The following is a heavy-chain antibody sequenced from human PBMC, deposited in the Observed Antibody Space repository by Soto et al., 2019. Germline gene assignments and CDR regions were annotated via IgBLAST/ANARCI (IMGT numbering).Heavy chain of an antibody. J-gene: IGHJ4*02. CDR1: GFTFSSFG. D-gene: IGHD4-17*01. Sequence: QVLLVESGGGVVQPGRSLRISCVASGFTFSSFGMHWVRQAPGKGLEWVAVISDDGSSKHYADSLKGRFTISRDNSNNTLYLQMDSLGPEDTAVYYCAKDRWGDFGDLNLPGYWGQGTLVTVSS. CDR3: AKDRWGDFGDLNLPGY. CDR2: ISDDGSSK. V-gene: IGHV3-30*18.